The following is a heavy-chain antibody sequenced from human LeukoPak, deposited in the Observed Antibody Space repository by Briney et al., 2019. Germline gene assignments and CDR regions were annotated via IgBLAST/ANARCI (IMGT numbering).Heavy chain of an antibody. D-gene: IGHD6-19*01. V-gene: IGHV1-2*02. CDR2: INPNSGGT. CDR3: ARVGSSGWFPFDY. J-gene: IGHJ4*02. CDR1: GYTFTGYY. Sequence: ASVKVSCKASGYTFTGYYMHWVRQAPGQGLEWMGWINPNSGGTNYAQKFQGRVTMTRDTSISTAYMELSRLRSDDTAVYYCARVGSSGWFPFDYWGQGTLVTVSS.